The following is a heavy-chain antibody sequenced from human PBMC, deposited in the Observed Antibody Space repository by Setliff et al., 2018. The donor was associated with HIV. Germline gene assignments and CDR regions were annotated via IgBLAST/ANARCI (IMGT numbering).Heavy chain of an antibody. CDR2: INPNNGGT. D-gene: IGHD2-21*02. V-gene: IGHV1-2*02. Sequence: ASVKVSCKPSGYSFTNHYMHWVRQAPGQGLEWMGWINPNNGGTNYAQKFQGRVTMTRDTSTSTVYMELSSLRSEDTAVYYCARGVMVTAILDYWGQGTPVTVSS. J-gene: IGHJ4*02. CDR1: GYSFTNHY. CDR3: ARGVMVTAILDY.